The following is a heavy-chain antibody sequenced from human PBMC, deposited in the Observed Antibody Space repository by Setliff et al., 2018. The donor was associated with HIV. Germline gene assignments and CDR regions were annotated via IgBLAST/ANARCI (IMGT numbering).Heavy chain of an antibody. CDR2: IYGGGTT. CDR1: GFTVSNDY. J-gene: IGHJ4*02. D-gene: IGHD3-10*01. CDR3: ARELYREWDY. Sequence: PSETLSLSCAASGFTVSNDYMSWVRQAPGRGLEWVSVIYGGGTTHYADSVKGRFTISRDNSKNTVYLQMNSLRVEDTAVYYCARELYREWDYWGQGTLVTVSS. V-gene: IGHV3-66*02.